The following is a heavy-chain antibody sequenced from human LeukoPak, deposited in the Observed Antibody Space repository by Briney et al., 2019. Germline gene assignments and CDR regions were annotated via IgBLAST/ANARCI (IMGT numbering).Heavy chain of an antibody. CDR3: ARDHADSSGYYYPNWFDP. D-gene: IGHD3-22*01. CDR1: GFAFSTYG. Sequence: GGSLRLSCAASGFAFSTYGMHWVRQAPGKGLEWVSSISSSSSYIYYADSVKGRFTISRDNAKNSLYLQMNSLRAEDTAVYYCARDHADSSGYYYPNWFDPWGQGTLVTVSS. CDR2: ISSSSSYI. J-gene: IGHJ5*02. V-gene: IGHV3-21*01.